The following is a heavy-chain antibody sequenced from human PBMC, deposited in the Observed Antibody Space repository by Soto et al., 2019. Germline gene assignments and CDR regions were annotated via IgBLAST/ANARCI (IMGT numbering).Heavy chain of an antibody. CDR2: ISGSGGST. CDR3: AKRGMKKCSGGSCPFDY. J-gene: IGHJ4*02. V-gene: IGHV3-23*01. Sequence: EVQLLESGGGSVQPGGSLRISCAASGFIFSSYAMSWVRQAPGKGLEWVSGISGSGGSTYHADSVKGRFTISRDSSKNTLYLQMNSLRAEDTAVYYCAKRGMKKCSGGSCPFDYWGQGTLVTVSS. D-gene: IGHD2-15*01. CDR1: GFIFSSYA.